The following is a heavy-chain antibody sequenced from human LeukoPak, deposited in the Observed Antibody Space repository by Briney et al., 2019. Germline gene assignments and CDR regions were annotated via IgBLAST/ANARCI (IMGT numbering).Heavy chain of an antibody. Sequence: SGGSLRLSCAASGFTFSNYYMSWIRQAPGKGLEWVSAISGSGGSTYYADSVKGRFTISRDNSKNTLYLQMNSLRAEDTAVYYCAKEELRFVVYWGQGTLVTVSS. D-gene: IGHD3-3*01. CDR3: AKEELRFVVY. CDR1: GFTFSNYY. J-gene: IGHJ4*02. V-gene: IGHV3-23*01. CDR2: ISGSGGST.